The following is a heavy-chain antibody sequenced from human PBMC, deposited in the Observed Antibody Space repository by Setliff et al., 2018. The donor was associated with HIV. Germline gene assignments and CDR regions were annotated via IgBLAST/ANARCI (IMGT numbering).Heavy chain of an antibody. CDR3: ARGVARQVVIDRWFDP. D-gene: IGHD2-21*01. J-gene: IGHJ5*02. V-gene: IGHV4-34*01. CDR2: ISYSGST. CDR1: GGSFSDFY. Sequence: PSETLSLTCAVFGGSFSDFYWGWIRQPPGKGLEWIGEISYSGSTVYNPSLKSRVTMSVDASKNLVSLNLNSVTAADTAIYYCARGVARQVVIDRWFDPWGQGTPVTVSS.